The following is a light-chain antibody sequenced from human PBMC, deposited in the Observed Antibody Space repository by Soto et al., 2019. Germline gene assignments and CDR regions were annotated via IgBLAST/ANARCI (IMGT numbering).Light chain of an antibody. J-gene: IGLJ2*01. V-gene: IGLV1-47*01. CDR2: RNN. CDR1: SSNIGNNY. CDR3: AAWDDSLSGVV. Sequence: QAVVTQPPSASGTPGQRVTISCSGTSSNIGNNYVCWYQHLPGTAPKLLIYRNNQRPSGVPDRFSGSKSGTSASLAISGLRSDDEADYYCAAWDDSLSGVVFGGGTKLPVL.